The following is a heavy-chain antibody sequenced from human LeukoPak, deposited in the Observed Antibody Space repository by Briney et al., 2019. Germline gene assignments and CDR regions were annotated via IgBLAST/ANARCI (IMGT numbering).Heavy chain of an antibody. Sequence: SETLSLTCAVYGGSFSGYYWSWIRQPPGKGLEWIGEINHSGSTNYNPSLKSRLTISVDASKNHFSLKLSSVTAADTAVYYCARDLGDGFWSGYFDYWGQGTLVTVSS. D-gene: IGHD3-3*01. V-gene: IGHV4-34*01. CDR2: INHSGST. CDR1: GGSFSGYY. J-gene: IGHJ4*02. CDR3: ARDLGDGFWSGYFDY.